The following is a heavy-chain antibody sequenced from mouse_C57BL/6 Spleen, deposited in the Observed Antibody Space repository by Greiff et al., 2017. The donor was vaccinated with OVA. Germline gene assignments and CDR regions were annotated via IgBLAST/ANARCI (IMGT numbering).Heavy chain of an antibody. J-gene: IGHJ3*01. Sequence: LQESGPELVKPGASVKISCKASGYAFSSSWMNWVKQRPGKGLEWIGRIYPGDGDTNYNGKFKGKATLTADKSSSTAYMQLSSLTSEDSAVYFCARDHYGSTSFAYWGQGTLVTVSA. CDR3: ARDHYGSTSFAY. D-gene: IGHD1-1*01. V-gene: IGHV1-82*01. CDR2: IYPGDGDT. CDR1: GYAFSSSW.